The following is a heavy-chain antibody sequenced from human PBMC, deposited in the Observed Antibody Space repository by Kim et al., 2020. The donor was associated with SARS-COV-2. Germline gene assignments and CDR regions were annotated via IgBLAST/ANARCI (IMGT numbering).Heavy chain of an antibody. Sequence: YAGSVKGRFTISRANSKNTLYLQMNSLRAEDTAVYYCAKGVSGTEYYFAYWGQGTLVTVSS. J-gene: IGHJ4*02. CDR3: AKGVSGTEYYFAY. D-gene: IGHD1-7*01. V-gene: IGHV3-23*01.